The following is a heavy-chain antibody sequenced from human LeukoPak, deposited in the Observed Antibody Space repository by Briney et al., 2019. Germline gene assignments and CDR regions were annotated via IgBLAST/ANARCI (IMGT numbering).Heavy chain of an antibody. CDR1: GFTFSNAW. CDR2: IKSKSDGGTT. V-gene: IGHV3-15*01. J-gene: IGHJ3*02. CDR3: TTDRGLYDSSGYYYFATDI. Sequence: GGSLRLSCAASGFTFSNAWMNWVRQVPGKGLEWVGRIKSKSDGGTTDYAAPVKGRFTISRDDSKNTLFLQMNSLKTEDTAVYYCTTDRGLYDSSGYYYFATDIWGQGTMVTVSS. D-gene: IGHD3-22*01.